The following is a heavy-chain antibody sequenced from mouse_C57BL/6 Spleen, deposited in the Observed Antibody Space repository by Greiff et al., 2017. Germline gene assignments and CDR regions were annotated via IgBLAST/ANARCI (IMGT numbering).Heavy chain of an antibody. J-gene: IGHJ4*01. V-gene: IGHV1-50*01. D-gene: IGHD1-1*02. CDR3: ASPFFQGSPYAMDY. CDR1: GYTFTSYW. Sequence: VQLQQSGAELVKPGASVKLSCKASGYTFTSYWMQWVKQRPGQGLEWIGEIDPSDSYTNYNQKFKGKATLTVDTSSSTAYMQLSSLTSEDSAVYYCASPFFQGSPYAMDYWGQGTSVTVSS. CDR2: IDPSDSYT.